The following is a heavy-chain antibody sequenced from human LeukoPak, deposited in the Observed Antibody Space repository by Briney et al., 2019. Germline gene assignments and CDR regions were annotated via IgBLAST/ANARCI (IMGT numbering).Heavy chain of an antibody. D-gene: IGHD6-19*01. CDR2: ISSNGGST. J-gene: IGHJ4*02. Sequence: GGSLRLPCSASGFTFSSYAMHWVRHAPGKGLEYVSAISSNGGSTYYADSVKGRFTISRDNSKNALYLQMSSLRAEDTAVYYCAKTADSSGWYYFDYWGQGTLVTVSS. CDR1: GFTFSSYA. CDR3: AKTADSSGWYYFDY. V-gene: IGHV3-64D*06.